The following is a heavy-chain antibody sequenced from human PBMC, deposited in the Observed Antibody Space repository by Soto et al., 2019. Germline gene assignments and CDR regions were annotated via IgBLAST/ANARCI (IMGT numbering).Heavy chain of an antibody. CDR1: GFTFRSYG. Sequence: QVQLVESGGGVVQPGRSLRVSCAASGFTFRSYGMHWVRQAPGKGLEWVAVIPYDGSNKYYADSVKGRFTISRDNSKNTLYLQMNSLRAEDTAVYYCAKDQGSGGIGGMDVWGQGTTVTVSS. D-gene: IGHD1-26*01. V-gene: IGHV3-30*18. J-gene: IGHJ6*02. CDR2: IPYDGSNK. CDR3: AKDQGSGGIGGMDV.